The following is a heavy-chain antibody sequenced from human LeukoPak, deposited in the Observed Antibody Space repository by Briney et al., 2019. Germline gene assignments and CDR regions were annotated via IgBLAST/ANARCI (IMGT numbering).Heavy chain of an antibody. Sequence: PGGSLRLSCAASGFTFSSYDMSWVRQAPGRGLEWVSAISGSSGSTYYADSVKGRFTISRDNSKNTLYLQMNSLRAEDTAVYYCARASGDSDWGDTFDLWGQGTMVTVSS. J-gene: IGHJ3*01. D-gene: IGHD4-17*01. CDR3: ARASGDSDWGDTFDL. CDR1: GFTFSSYD. V-gene: IGHV3-23*01. CDR2: ISGSSGST.